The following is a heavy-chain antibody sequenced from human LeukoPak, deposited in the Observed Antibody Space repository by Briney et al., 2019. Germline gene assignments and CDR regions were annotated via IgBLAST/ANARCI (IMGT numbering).Heavy chain of an antibody. Sequence: QPGGSLRLFCGASGYTYSRYEMNGLRRSRRKGREGVSYISSSDCTIYYEVPVKGRFTISRDNARNSLDLQMYSLRAEDTSVYDCVKKHTAAGPKSNWFDPWDQGTLVTVSS. D-gene: IGHD6-13*01. J-gene: IGHJ5*02. V-gene: IGHV3-48*03. CDR3: VKKHTAAGPKSNWFDP. CDR1: GYTYSRYE. CDR2: ISSSDCTI.